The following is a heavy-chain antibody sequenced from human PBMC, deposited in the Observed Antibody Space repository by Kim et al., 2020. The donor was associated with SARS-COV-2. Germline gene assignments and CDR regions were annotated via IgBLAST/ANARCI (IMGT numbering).Heavy chain of an antibody. D-gene: IGHD2-15*01. V-gene: IGHV3-7*03. CDR1: GFTFSSYW. CDR2: IKQDGSEK. Sequence: GGSLRLSCAASGFTFSSYWMSWVRQAPGKGLEWVANIKQDGSEKYYVDSVKGRFTISRDNAKNSLYLQMNSLRAEDTAVYYCARDSSLGKGKEYDYWGQGTLVTVSS. J-gene: IGHJ4*02. CDR3: ARDSSLGKGKEYDY.